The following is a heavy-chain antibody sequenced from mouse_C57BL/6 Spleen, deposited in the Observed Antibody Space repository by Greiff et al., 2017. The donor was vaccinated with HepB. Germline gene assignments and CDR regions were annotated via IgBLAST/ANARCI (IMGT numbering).Heavy chain of an antibody. D-gene: IGHD2-4*01. CDR1: GYSITSGYY. Sequence: EVQLQESGPGLVKPSQSLSLTCSVTGYSITSGYYWNWIRQFPGNKLEWMGYISYDGSNNYNPSLKNRISITRDTSKNQFFLKLNSVTTEDTATYYCARRWDYDGFDYWGQGTTLTVSS. J-gene: IGHJ2*01. CDR3: ARRWDYDGFDY. CDR2: ISYDGSN. V-gene: IGHV3-6*01.